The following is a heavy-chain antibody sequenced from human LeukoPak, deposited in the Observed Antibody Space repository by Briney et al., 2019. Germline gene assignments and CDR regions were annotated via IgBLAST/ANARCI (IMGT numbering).Heavy chain of an antibody. CDR2: INPNSGGT. J-gene: IGHJ4*02. CDR1: GYTFTSYY. Sequence: ASVKVSCKASGYTFTSYYMHWVRQAPGQGLEWMGWINPNSGGTNYAQKFQGRVTMTRDTSTSTAYMELRSLRSDDTAVYYCARDPYYCSSTSCYSLYYFDYWGQGTLVTVSS. CDR3: ARDPYYCSSTSCYSLYYFDY. D-gene: IGHD2-2*02. V-gene: IGHV1-2*02.